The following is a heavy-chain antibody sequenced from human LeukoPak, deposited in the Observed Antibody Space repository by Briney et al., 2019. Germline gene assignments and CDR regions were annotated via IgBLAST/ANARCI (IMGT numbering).Heavy chain of an antibody. Sequence: GGSLRLSCAASGFTFSNSAMSWVRQAPGKGLEWVSAISGSGGSTYYADSVKGRFTISRDNSKNTVYLQMNSLRADDTAVYYCAKAPGGIAGYWGQGTLVTVSS. V-gene: IGHV3-23*01. CDR1: GFTFSNSA. CDR3: AKAPGGIAGY. D-gene: IGHD3-16*01. CDR2: ISGSGGST. J-gene: IGHJ4*02.